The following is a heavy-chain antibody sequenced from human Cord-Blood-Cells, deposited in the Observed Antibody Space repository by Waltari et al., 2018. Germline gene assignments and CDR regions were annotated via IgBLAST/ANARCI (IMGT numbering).Heavy chain of an antibody. Sequence: QVQLVQSGAEVKKPAASVKVSCQVSGYTPTELYIHRVRQAPGKGLEWMGGFDPEDGETIYAQKFQGRVTMTEDTSTDTAYMELSSLRSEDTAVYYCAIAAAPLGAFDIWGQGTMVTVSS. CDR2: FDPEDGET. V-gene: IGHV1-24*01. D-gene: IGHD6-13*01. CDR3: AIAAAPLGAFDI. J-gene: IGHJ3*02. CDR1: GYTPTELY.